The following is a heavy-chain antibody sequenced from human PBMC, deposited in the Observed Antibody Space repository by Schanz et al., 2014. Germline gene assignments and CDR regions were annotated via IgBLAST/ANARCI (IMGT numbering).Heavy chain of an antibody. D-gene: IGHD3-10*01. CDR2: IKSKTDGGTR. J-gene: IGHJ4*02. Sequence: EVQLVESGGGLVKPGGSLRLSCATSGFTLNNAWMNWVRQAPGKGLQWVARIKSKTDGGTRDYAAPVKGRFTISTDDSKNTVYRQITSLQTEDTAVYYCTADLWFGAVWGVWWGQGTLVTVSS. CDR1: GFTLNNAW. V-gene: IGHV3-15*01. CDR3: TADLWFGAVWGVW.